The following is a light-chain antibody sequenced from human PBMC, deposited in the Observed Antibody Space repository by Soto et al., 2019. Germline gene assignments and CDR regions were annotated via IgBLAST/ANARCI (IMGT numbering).Light chain of an antibody. Sequence: QSALTQPAAVSGSPGQSITISCTGTSRDVGAFESVSWYQQHPDKAPKLIIYEVSNRPSGVPNRFSGSKSGNTASLTISGLQAEDEADYYCSSYTGSTTPLMFGGGTKLTVL. CDR3: SSYTGSTTPLM. V-gene: IGLV2-14*01. CDR2: EVS. CDR1: SRDVGAFES. J-gene: IGLJ3*02.